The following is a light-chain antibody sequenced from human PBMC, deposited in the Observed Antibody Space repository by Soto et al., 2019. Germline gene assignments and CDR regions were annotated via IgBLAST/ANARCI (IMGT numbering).Light chain of an antibody. CDR3: QQYGSSPPWT. Sequence: EIVLTQSPGTLSLSPGERATLSCRASQSVSRSYLAWYQQKPGQAPRLLIYGASSRATGIPDRFSGSGSGTXFXXXXXXXXPEDFAVYYCQQYGSSPPWTFGQGTKVEIK. J-gene: IGKJ1*01. CDR2: GAS. V-gene: IGKV3-20*01. CDR1: QSVSRSY.